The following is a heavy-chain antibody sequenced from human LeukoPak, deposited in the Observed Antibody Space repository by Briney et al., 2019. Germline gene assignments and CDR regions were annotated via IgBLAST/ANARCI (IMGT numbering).Heavy chain of an antibody. D-gene: IGHD4-23*01. CDR1: GFTFDDYG. CDR3: ASSYGGNSVTSFDI. J-gene: IGHJ3*02. CDR2: INSNCGSA. V-gene: IGHV3-20*04. Sequence: GGSLRLSCAASGFTFDDYGMRWVRQAPGKGLEWVCGINSNCGSAGYADSLKGRFNHSRDNAKNSLCLQMTSLRAEDTALYYCASSYGGNSVTSFDIWGQGTMVTVSS.